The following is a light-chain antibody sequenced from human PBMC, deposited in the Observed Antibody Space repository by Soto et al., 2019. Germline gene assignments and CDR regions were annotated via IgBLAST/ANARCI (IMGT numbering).Light chain of an antibody. CDR2: DVS. CDR1: SSDVGGYNY. CDR3: CSYAGSYTWV. J-gene: IGLJ3*02. V-gene: IGLV2-11*01. Sequence: QSVLTQPRSVSGSPGQSVTISCTGTSSDVGGYNYVSWYQQHPGEAPKLMIYDVSKRPSGVPDRFSGSKSGNTASLTISGLQAEDEADYYCCSYAGSYTWVFGGGTQLTVL.